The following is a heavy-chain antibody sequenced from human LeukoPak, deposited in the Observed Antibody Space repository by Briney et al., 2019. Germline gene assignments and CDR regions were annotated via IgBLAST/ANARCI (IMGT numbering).Heavy chain of an antibody. J-gene: IGHJ6*04. D-gene: IGHD3-10*02. CDR1: EVTFSSYN. CDR2: ISSSGSTI. Sequence: GGALRLSCAASEVTFSSYNRNWGRQAPGKGLEWVSSISSSGSTIYYADSVKGRFTISRDNAKNSLYLQMNSLGAEDTAVYYCAELGITMIGGVWGKGTTVTISS. CDR3: AELGITMIGGV. V-gene: IGHV3-48*04.